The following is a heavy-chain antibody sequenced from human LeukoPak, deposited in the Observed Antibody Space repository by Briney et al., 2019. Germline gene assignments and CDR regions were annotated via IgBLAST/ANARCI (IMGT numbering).Heavy chain of an antibody. D-gene: IGHD3-3*01. CDR3: ARGDYDFWGGSHLYYYYMDV. Sequence: PGGSLRLSCAASGFTFSSYWMHWVRQAPGKGLVWVSRINSDGSSTSYADSVKGRFTISRDNAKNTLYLQMNSLRAEDTAVYYCARGDYDFWGGSHLYYYYMDVWGKGTTVTVSS. CDR2: INSDGSST. J-gene: IGHJ6*03. CDR1: GFTFSSYW. V-gene: IGHV3-74*01.